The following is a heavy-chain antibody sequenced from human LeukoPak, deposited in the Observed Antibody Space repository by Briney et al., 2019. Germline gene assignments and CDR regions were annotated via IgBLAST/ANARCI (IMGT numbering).Heavy chain of an antibody. D-gene: IGHD3-22*01. V-gene: IGHV1-2*02. CDR2: INPNSGGT. CDR3: ARGGRAGITMIVVPMGDY. Sequence: GASVMVSCKASGYTFTGYYMHWVRQAPGQGLEWMGWINPNSGGTNYAQKFQGRVTMTRDTSISTAYMELSRLRSDDTAVYYCARGGRAGITMIVVPMGDYWGQGTLVTVSS. J-gene: IGHJ4*02. CDR1: GYTFTGYY.